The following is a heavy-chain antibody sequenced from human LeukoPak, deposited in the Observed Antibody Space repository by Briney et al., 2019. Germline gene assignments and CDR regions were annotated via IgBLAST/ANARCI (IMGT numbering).Heavy chain of an antibody. CDR1: GGSISGSSYY. V-gene: IGHV4-61*01. CDR2: IYYSGST. D-gene: IGHD6-13*01. Sequence: SETLSLTCTVSGGSISGSSYYWSWIRQPPGKGLEWIGYIYYSGSTNYNPSLKSRVTISVDTSKNQFSLKLSSVTAADTAVYYCARVDPRYSSSWYVSWYFDLWGRGTLVTVSS. J-gene: IGHJ2*01. CDR3: ARVDPRYSSSWYVSWYFDL.